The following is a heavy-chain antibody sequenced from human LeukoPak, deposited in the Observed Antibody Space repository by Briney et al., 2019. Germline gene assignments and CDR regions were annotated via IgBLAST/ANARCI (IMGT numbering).Heavy chain of an antibody. CDR1: GYSFTSYW. J-gene: IGHJ4*02. Sequence: GESPKISCKGSGYSFTSYWHGWVPQMPGKGLEWMGIIYPGDSDTRDSPCFQGQVHISAEKSISTGYLQWSSLKASDTAMYYCARPLNAGGVMTTVSYWGQGTLVTVSS. CDR3: ARPLNAGGVMTTVSY. V-gene: IGHV5-51*01. D-gene: IGHD4-11*01. CDR2: IYPGDSDT.